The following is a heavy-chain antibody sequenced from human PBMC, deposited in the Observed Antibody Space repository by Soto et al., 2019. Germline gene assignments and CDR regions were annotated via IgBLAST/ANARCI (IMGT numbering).Heavy chain of an antibody. V-gene: IGHV1-24*01. Sequence: ASVKVSCKVSGYTLTELSMHWVRQAPGKGLEWMGGFDPEDGETIYAQKFQGRVTMTEDTSTDTAYMELSSLRSEDTAVYYCATDKCVSNSGDPFGDYYYGMDVWGQGTTVTVSS. CDR1: GYTLTELS. D-gene: IGHD2-2*01. CDR3: ATDKCVSNSGDPFGDYYYGMDV. CDR2: FDPEDGET. J-gene: IGHJ6*02.